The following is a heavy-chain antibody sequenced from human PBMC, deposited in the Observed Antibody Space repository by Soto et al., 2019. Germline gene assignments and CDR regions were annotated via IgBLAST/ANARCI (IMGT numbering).Heavy chain of an antibody. D-gene: IGHD3-10*01. CDR1: GDSVSNHY. CDR3: ARLVYDTRLNYMYFDF. CDR2: LYNAERT. V-gene: IGHV4-4*07. Sequence: PSETLSLTCTVSGDSVSNHYWSWIRQPAGKGLEWLGRLYNAERTNYNPSLKSRVTMSMDTSKNQFSLKLTSVTAADTAIYFCARLVYDTRLNYMYFDFWGQGALVTVSS. J-gene: IGHJ4*02.